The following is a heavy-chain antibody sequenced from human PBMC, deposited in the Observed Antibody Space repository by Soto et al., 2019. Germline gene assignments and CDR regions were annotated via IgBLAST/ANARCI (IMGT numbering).Heavy chain of an antibody. D-gene: IGHD6-19*01. J-gene: IGHJ5*02. V-gene: IGHV3-30-3*01. CDR2: ISYDGSDI. CDR3: ARYQGRTVTRGDWFDP. Sequence: QVQLVESGGGVVQPGRSLRLSCAASGFMFSTYAMHWVRQAPGKGLEWVAVISYDGSDIYYGDSGKGRFTIYRDNSRNTLYLEINSLQTEDTAVFYCARYQGRTVTRGDWFDPCGHGTLVTVSS. CDR1: GFMFSTYA.